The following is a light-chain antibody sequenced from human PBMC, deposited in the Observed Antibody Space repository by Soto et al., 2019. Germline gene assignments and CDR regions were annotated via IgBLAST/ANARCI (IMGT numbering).Light chain of an antibody. V-gene: IGKV3-20*01. CDR1: QSVSSN. CDR3: QQYGSLSWT. CDR2: GAS. Sequence: EIVMTQSPATLSVSPGERATLSCRASQSVSSNLAWYQQKPGQAPRLLIYGASTRATGIPDRFSGGGSGTDFTLTISRLEPEDFAVYYCQQYGSLSWTFGQGTKVDIK. J-gene: IGKJ1*01.